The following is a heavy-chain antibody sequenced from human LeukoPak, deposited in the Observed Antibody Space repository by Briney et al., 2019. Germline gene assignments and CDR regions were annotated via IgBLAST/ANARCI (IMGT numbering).Heavy chain of an antibody. D-gene: IGHD6-13*01. CDR3: ATATFLAAAGLFDY. CDR2: FDPEDGET. CDR1: GYTLTELS. V-gene: IGHV1-24*01. J-gene: IGHJ4*02. Sequence: ASVKVSCKVSGYTLTELSMHWVRQAPGKGLEWMGGFDPEDGETIYAQKFQGRVTMTEDTSTDTAYMELSSLRSEDTAVYYCATATFLAAAGLFDYWGQGTLVIVSS.